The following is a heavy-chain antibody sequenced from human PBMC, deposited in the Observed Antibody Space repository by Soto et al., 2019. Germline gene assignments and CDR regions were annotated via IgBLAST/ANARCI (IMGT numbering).Heavy chain of an antibody. CDR3: ARAPGIAINWFDP. V-gene: IGHV6-1*01. CDR1: GDSVSSHSAA. Sequence: SQTLSLPCAIPGDSVSSHSAAWNWIRQSPSRGLEWLGRTYYRSKWYNDYALSVKSRITIDPDTSKNQFSLHLKSVTPEDTAVYYCARAPGIAINWFDPWGQGTLVTSPQ. CDR2: TYYRSKWYN. D-gene: IGHD6-13*01. J-gene: IGHJ5*02.